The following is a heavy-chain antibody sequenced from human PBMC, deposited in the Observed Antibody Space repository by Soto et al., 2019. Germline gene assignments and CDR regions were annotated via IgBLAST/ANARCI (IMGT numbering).Heavy chain of an antibody. CDR1: GFTFSSYE. J-gene: IGHJ5*02. Sequence: GGSLRLSCAASGFTFSSYEMNWVRQAPGKGLEWVSYISSSGITTYYADSLKGRFTISRDNSKNTLYLQMNSLRPEDTAVYYCVKVSTFYDILTGYYSTNFFDPWGQGTLVTVSS. CDR3: VKVSTFYDILTGYYSTNFFDP. CDR2: ISSSGITT. D-gene: IGHD3-9*01. V-gene: IGHV3-48*03.